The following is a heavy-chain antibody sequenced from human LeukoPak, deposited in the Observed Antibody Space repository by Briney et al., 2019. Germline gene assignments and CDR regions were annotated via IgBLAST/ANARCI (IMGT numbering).Heavy chain of an antibody. D-gene: IGHD4-11*01. V-gene: IGHV3-53*05. CDR1: GFTVSSNY. CDR3: AKAYSNYEEDSYFDY. Sequence: GGSLRLSCAASGFTVSSNYMSWVRQAPGKGLEWVSVIYSGGSTYYADSVKGRFTTSRDNSKNTLYLQMNSLRAEDTAVYYCAKAYSNYEEDSYFDYWGQGTLVTVSS. J-gene: IGHJ4*02. CDR2: IYSGGST.